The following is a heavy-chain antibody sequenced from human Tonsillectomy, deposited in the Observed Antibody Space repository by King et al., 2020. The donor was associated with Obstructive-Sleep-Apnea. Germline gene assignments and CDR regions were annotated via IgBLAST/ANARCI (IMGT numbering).Heavy chain of an antibody. Sequence: TLKESGPTLVKPTQTLTLTCTFSGFSLSTSGVGVGWLRQPPGKALELLALIYWDDDKRYSPSLKSRLTITKDTSKNQVVLTMTNMDPVDTATYYGAHSNRIAAAGAFDYWGQGTLVTVSS. V-gene: IGHV2-5*02. CDR3: AHSNRIAAAGAFDY. CDR2: IYWDDDK. CDR1: GFSLSTSGVG. D-gene: IGHD6-13*01. J-gene: IGHJ4*02.